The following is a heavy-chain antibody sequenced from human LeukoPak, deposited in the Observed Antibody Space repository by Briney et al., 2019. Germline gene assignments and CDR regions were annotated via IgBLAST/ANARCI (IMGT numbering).Heavy chain of an antibody. Sequence: GGSLRLSCAASGFTFSSYSMNWVRQAPGKGLEWVSSISSSSSYIYYADSVKGRFTISRDNAKNSLYLQMNSLRAEDTAVYYCAREEDRYSCGPSPSRYWGQGTLVTVSS. CDR2: ISSSSSYI. J-gene: IGHJ4*02. V-gene: IGHV3-21*01. CDR1: GFTFSSYS. D-gene: IGHD5-18*01. CDR3: AREEDRYSCGPSPSRY.